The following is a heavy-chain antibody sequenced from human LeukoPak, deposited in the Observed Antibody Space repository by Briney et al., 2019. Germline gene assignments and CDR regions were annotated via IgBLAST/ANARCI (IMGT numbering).Heavy chain of an antibody. CDR1: GFTLSSYA. CDR2: ISGSGGST. D-gene: IGHD3-16*02. Sequence: PGGSLRLSCAASGFTLSSYAMSWVGQAPGKGVEGVSAISGSGGSTYYADSVKGRFTIPRDNSKNTLYLQMNSMRPEDTAVYYCAKTMSRGLRLGELSFDYWGQGTLVTVSS. V-gene: IGHV3-23*01. J-gene: IGHJ4*02. CDR3: AKTMSRGLRLGELSFDY.